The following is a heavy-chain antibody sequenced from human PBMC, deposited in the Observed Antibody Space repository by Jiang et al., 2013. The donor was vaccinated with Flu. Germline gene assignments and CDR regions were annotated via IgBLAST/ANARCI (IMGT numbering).Heavy chain of an antibody. CDR1: GYTFTDTF. J-gene: IGHJ5*02. CDR3: ARGRGHCGGGSCYSSGWFDP. V-gene: IGHV1-46*01. D-gene: IGHD2-15*01. CDR2: IDPSRGGT. Sequence: SVKISCKASGYTFTDTFLHWVRQAPGQGLEWMGIIDPSRGGTTYTQKFQGRVVMTRDTSTNTVYMELSSLTVEDAAVYYCARGRGHCGGGSCYSSGWFDPWGQGTLITVS.